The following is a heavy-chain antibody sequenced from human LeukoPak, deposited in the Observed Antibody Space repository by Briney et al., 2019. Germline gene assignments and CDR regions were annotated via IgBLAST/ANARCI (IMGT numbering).Heavy chain of an antibody. CDR3: ARLFRARPVVTFDY. D-gene: IGHD3-22*01. Sequence: SETLSLTCTVSGGSMSSNFWSWIRQPAGKGLEWIGRIYTSGTTNYNPSLQSRVTMSVDTSKNQLSLKLSSVTAADTAVYYCARLFRARPVVTFDYWGQGTLVTVSS. J-gene: IGHJ4*02. V-gene: IGHV4-4*07. CDR2: IYTSGTT. CDR1: GGSMSSNF.